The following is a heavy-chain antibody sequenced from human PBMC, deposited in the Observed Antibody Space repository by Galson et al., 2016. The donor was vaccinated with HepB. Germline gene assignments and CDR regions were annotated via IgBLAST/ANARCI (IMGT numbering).Heavy chain of an antibody. Sequence: SLRLSCATSGFTFNNYGINWVRQAPGKGLEWVAVISYDGNNRHYADAVKGRFTISRDSSTNTVYLQMNSLRADDTAVYFCVRDRGLLHYYYGMDVWGQGTTVTVSS. D-gene: IGHD4-17*01. V-gene: IGHV3-33*08. CDR3: VRDRGLLHYYYGMDV. J-gene: IGHJ6*02. CDR2: ISYDGNNR. CDR1: GFTFNNYG.